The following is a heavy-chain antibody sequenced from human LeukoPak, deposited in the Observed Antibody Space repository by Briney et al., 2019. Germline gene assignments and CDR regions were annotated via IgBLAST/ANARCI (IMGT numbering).Heavy chain of an antibody. V-gene: IGHV3-30*02. J-gene: IGHJ4*02. CDR3: AKVREGYDILTGYFDY. CDR2: IWYDGSNK. Sequence: GGSLRLSCVASGFIFSSYGMHWVRQAPGKGLEWVAVIWYDGSNKYYADSVKGRFTISRDNSKNTLYLQMNSLRAEDTAVYYCAKVREGYDILTGYFDYWGQGTLVTVSS. D-gene: IGHD3-9*01. CDR1: GFIFSSYG.